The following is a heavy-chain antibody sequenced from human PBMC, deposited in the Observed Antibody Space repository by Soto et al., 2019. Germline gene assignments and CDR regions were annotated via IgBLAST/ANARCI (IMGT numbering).Heavy chain of an antibody. V-gene: IGHV4-30-2*01. J-gene: IGHJ5*02. CDR1: GDSISSGSYT. Sequence: QVQLQESGSRLVEPSQTLSLTCAVTGDSISSGSYTWNWIRQPPGKGLEWLGFTYQSGSTFYNASLKGRVTITVDRSNTQFSLRLTSVTAADTAVYYCVRDVADRGAMGWFDPWGQGILVTVSS. CDR3: VRDVADRGAMGWFDP. CDR2: TYQSGST. D-gene: IGHD3-10*01.